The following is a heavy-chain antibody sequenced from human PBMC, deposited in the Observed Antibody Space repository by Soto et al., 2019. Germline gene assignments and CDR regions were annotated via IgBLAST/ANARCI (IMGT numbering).Heavy chain of an antibody. CDR1: GYSFTSYW. V-gene: IGHV5-51*01. J-gene: IGHJ3*02. CDR3: ASKETARYSSGWYRAFDI. D-gene: IGHD6-19*01. CDR2: IYPGDSDT. Sequence: SLKISCKGSGYSFTSYWIGWVRQMPGKGLEWMGIIYPGDSDTRYSPSFQGQVTISADKSISTAYLQWGSLKASDTAMYYCASKETARYSSGWYRAFDIWGQGTMVTVSS.